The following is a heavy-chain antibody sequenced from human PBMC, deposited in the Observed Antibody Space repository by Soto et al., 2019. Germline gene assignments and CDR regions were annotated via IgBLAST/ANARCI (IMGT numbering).Heavy chain of an antibody. V-gene: IGHV3-33*01. CDR3: ARAGDGYNNYFDY. CDR2: IWYDGSNN. J-gene: IGHJ4*02. D-gene: IGHD5-12*01. Sequence: GGSLRLSCAASRFTFSNYGMHWLRQAPGKGLEWVAVIWYDGSNNYYADSVKGRFTISRDNSKNTLYLQMNNLRAEDTAVYYCARAGDGYNNYFDYWGQGALVTVSS. CDR1: RFTFSNYG.